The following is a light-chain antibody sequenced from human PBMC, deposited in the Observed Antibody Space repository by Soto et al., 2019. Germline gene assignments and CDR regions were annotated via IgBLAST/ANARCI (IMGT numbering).Light chain of an antibody. CDR3: SAYAGSNKV. V-gene: IGLV2-8*01. J-gene: IGLJ3*02. CDR1: SSDVGNYNY. Sequence: QSVLTQPPSASGSTGQSVTISCTGTSSDVGNYNYVSWYQQYPGKFPKLMIYEVNKRPSGVPDRFSGANSGNTDSLTVSGLTAEDEADYYCSAYAGSNKVFGGGPKVTVL. CDR2: EVN.